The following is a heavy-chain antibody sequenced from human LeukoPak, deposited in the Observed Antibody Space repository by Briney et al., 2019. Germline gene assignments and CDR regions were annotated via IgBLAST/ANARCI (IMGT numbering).Heavy chain of an antibody. D-gene: IGHD3-22*01. J-gene: IGHJ3*02. Sequence: GGSLRLSCTGSGFAFSSYWMNWVRQAPGKGLEWVANIKQDGSERYYVDSVKGRFTISRDNAKNSLYLQMNSLRAEDTAVYYCARDYFDSGDYYDAFDIWGQGTMVTVSS. CDR2: IKQDGSER. CDR1: GFAFSSYW. CDR3: ARDYFDSGDYYDAFDI. V-gene: IGHV3-7*04.